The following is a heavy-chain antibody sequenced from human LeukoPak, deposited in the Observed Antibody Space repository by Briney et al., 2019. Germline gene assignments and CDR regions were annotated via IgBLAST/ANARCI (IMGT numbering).Heavy chain of an antibody. V-gene: IGHV3-15*01. J-gene: IGHJ4*02. Sequence: PGGSLRLSCAASGFTFTKAWMSWVRQAPGKGLEWVGHINPSSDGGTTDYAAPMKGRFSISRDDSKNTLHLQMNRLKTEDTAVYYCTTGTWIQLWLADYWGQGTLVTVSS. CDR3: TTGTWIQLWLADY. D-gene: IGHD5-18*01. CDR1: GFTFTKAW. CDR2: INPSSDGGTT.